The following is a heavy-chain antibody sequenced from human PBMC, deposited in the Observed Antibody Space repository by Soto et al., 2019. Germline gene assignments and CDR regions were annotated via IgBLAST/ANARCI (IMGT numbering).Heavy chain of an antibody. D-gene: IGHD6-13*01. CDR2: INPNSGGT. CDR1: GYTFTGYY. J-gene: IGHJ5*02. V-gene: IGHV1-2*02. CDR3: AREQVAAAGNDWFDP. Sequence: ASVKVSCKASGYTFTGYYMHWVRQAPGQGLEWMGWINPNSGGTNYAQKFQGRVTMTRDTSISTAYMELSRLRSDDTAVYYCAREQVAAAGNDWFDPWGQGTLVTVPS.